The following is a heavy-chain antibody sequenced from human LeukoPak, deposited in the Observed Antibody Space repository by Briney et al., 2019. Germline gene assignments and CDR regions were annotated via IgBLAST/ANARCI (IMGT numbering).Heavy chain of an antibody. J-gene: IGHJ3*02. CDR1: DYTFTSYG. CDR2: ISAYNGNI. V-gene: IGHV1-18*01. Sequence: ASVKVSCKGSDYTFTSYGISWVRQAPGQGLEWMGRISAYNGNINYAQKLQGRVTMTTDTSTSTAYMELRSLRSDDTAVYYCARDLRPYAFDIWGQGTMVTVSS. CDR3: ARDLRPYAFDI.